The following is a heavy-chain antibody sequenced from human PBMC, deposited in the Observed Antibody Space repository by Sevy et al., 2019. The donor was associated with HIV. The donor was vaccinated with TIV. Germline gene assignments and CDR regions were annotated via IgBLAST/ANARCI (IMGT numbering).Heavy chain of an antibody. J-gene: IGHJ6*02. Sequence: GGSLRLSCAASGFTFDDYAMHWVRQAPGKGLEWVSLISWDGGSTYYADPVKGRFTISRDNSKNSLYLQMNSLRAEDTALYYCAKDIAGYCTNGVCSAGDIYYYGMDVWGQGATVTVSS. V-gene: IGHV3-43D*03. CDR3: AKDIAGYCTNGVCSAGDIYYYGMDV. CDR2: ISWDGGST. CDR1: GFTFDDYA. D-gene: IGHD2-8*01.